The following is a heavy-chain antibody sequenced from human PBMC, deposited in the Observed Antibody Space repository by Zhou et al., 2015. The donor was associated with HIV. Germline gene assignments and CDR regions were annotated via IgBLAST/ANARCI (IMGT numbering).Heavy chain of an antibody. V-gene: IGHV1-2*02. CDR2: INPNTGAA. J-gene: IGHJ4*02. Sequence: QVQLVQSGAEVKKPGSSVKVSCKASGGTFNNYAISWVRQAPGQGLGWVGWINPNTGAARYEQRFQGRVTMTRDTSINTAYMELSRLTSDDTAVYYCTRWDPVTTSGDYWGQGTLVTVSS. CDR1: GGTFNNYA. CDR3: TRWDPVTTSGDY. D-gene: IGHD4-17*01.